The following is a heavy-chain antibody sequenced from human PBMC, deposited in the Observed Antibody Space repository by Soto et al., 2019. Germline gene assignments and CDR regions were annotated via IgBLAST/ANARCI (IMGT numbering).Heavy chain of an antibody. CDR3: ARALAARPGDAFDI. CDR1: GFTFSSYS. V-gene: IGHV3-21*01. Sequence: GGSLRLSCAASGFTFSSYSMNWVRQAPGKGLEWVSYISSSSSYIYYADSVKGRFTISRDNAKNSLYLQMNSLRAEDAAVYYGARALAARPGDAFDIWGQGTMVTVSS. J-gene: IGHJ3*02. CDR2: ISSSSSYI. D-gene: IGHD6-6*01.